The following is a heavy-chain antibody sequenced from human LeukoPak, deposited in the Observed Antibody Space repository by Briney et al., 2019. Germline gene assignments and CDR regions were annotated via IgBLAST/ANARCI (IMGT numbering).Heavy chain of an antibody. Sequence: SETLSLTCTVSGGSISSYYWSWIRQPPGKGLEWIGYIYYSGSTYYNPSLKSRVTISVDRSKNQFSLKLSSVTAADTAVYYCARDANPYCSSTSCYEGGAFDIWGQGSMVTVSS. CDR1: GGSISSYY. D-gene: IGHD2-2*01. V-gene: IGHV4-59*12. CDR2: IYYSGST. CDR3: ARDANPYCSSTSCYEGGAFDI. J-gene: IGHJ3*02.